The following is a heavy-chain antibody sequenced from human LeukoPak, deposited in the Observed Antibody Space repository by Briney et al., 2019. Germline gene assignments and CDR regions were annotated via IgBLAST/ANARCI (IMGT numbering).Heavy chain of an antibody. CDR1: GGTFSSYA. CDR2: IIPIFGTA. Sequence: SVKVSCKASGGTFSSYAISWVRQAPGQGLEWMGGIIPIFGTANYAQKFQGRVTITADKSTSTAYMELSSLRSEDTAVYYCARGTYYYDSSGYYSDDAFDIWGQGTMVTVSS. D-gene: IGHD3-22*01. V-gene: IGHV1-69*06. CDR3: ARGTYYYDSSGYYSDDAFDI. J-gene: IGHJ3*02.